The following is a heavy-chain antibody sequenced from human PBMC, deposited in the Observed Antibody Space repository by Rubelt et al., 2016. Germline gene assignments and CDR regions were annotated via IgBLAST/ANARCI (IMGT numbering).Heavy chain of an antibody. Sequence: QVQLQESGPGLVKPSQTLSLTCTVSGGSISSGGYYWSWIRQHPGKGLEWIGYIYYSGSTYYNPSLKSRVTISVDTSKNQFSLKLSSVTAADTAVYYCARAQRMSIAARPNWFDPWGQGTLVTVSP. CDR2: IYYSGST. V-gene: IGHV4-31*03. J-gene: IGHJ5*02. CDR3: ARAQRMSIAARPNWFDP. D-gene: IGHD6-6*01. CDR1: GGSISSGGYY.